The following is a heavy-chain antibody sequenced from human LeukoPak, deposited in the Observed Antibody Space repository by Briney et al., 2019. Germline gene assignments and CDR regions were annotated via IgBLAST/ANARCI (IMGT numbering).Heavy chain of an antibody. D-gene: IGHD2-2*03. CDR2: INAGNGHT. CDR3: ARGLWSAHGFGYYFDY. J-gene: IGHJ4*02. Sequence: ASVTVSCKASGYTFSIYAMNWVRQAPGQRLEWIGWINAGNGHTKYSQNFQARVTITRDTSASTVYMDLSSLRSEDTAVYYCARGLWSAHGFGYYFDYWGQGTLVTVSS. CDR1: GYTFSIYA. V-gene: IGHV1-3*01.